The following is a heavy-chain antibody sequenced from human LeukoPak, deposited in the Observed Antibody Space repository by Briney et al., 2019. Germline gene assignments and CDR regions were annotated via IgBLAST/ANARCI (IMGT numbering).Heavy chain of an antibody. J-gene: IGHJ4*01. CDR1: GGSISNYY. D-gene: IGHD2-2*01. CDR2: IYFTGRT. V-gene: IGHV4-59*08. Sequence: PSETLSLTCTVSGGSISNYYWSWIRQSPGKGLEWIGYIYFTGRTNYNPSLKSRCSLSVDTSKNQFSLMVTSVSAEDTAVYYCARLLRGQYCSTTSCLTFDYWGQGALVAVSS. CDR3: ARLLRGQYCSTTSCLTFDY.